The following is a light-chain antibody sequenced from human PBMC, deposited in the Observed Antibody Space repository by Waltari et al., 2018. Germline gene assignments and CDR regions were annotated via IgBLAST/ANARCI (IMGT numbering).Light chain of an antibody. V-gene: IGKV1-27*01. Sequence: DIQMTQSPSSLSASVGDRVTITCRASQGISNYLAWYQQKPEKVPKLLIYAASTLQSGVPDRFSGSGSGTDFTLKISRVEAEDVGVYYCMQGLQTPYTFGQGTKLEIK. CDR2: AAS. J-gene: IGKJ2*01. CDR1: QGISNY. CDR3: MQGLQTPYT.